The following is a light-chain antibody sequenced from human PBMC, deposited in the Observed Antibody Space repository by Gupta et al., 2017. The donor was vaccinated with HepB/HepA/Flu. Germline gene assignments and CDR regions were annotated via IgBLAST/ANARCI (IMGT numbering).Light chain of an antibody. CDR1: SSNIGRNT. J-gene: IGLJ3*02. Sequence: QSVLTQPPSASGTPGQRVTISCSGSSSNIGRNTVNWFQQLPGTAPKLLIYSNNQRPSGVPDRFSGSKSGTSASLAISGLQSEDDLDYYCAAWDDSLTGWVFGGGTKLTVL. CDR2: SNN. CDR3: AAWDDSLTGWV. V-gene: IGLV1-44*01.